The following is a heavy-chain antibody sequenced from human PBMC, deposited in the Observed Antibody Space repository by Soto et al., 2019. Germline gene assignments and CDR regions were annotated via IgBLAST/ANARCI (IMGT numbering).Heavy chain of an antibody. J-gene: IGHJ5*02. V-gene: IGHV1-24*01. CDR2: FDPEDGET. D-gene: IGHD3-10*01. Sequence: GASVKVSCKVSGYTLTELSMHWVRQAPGKGLEWMGGFDPEDGETIYAQKFQGRVTMTEDTSTDTAYMELSSLISEDTAVYYCATGDYYGSGSYSHNWFDPWGQGTLVTVSS. CDR3: ATGDYYGSGSYSHNWFDP. CDR1: GYTLTELS.